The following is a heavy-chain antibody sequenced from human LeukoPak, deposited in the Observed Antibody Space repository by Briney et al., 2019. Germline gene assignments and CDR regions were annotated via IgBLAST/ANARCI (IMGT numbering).Heavy chain of an antibody. Sequence: SVKVSCKASGGTFSSYAISWVRQAPGQGLEWMGGIIPIFGTANYAQKFQGRVTITTDESTSTAYMELSSLRSEETAVYYCAREASCGGDCYDAEYFQHWGQGTLVTVSS. D-gene: IGHD2-21*02. CDR1: GGTFSSYA. V-gene: IGHV1-69*05. CDR3: AREASCGGDCYDAEYFQH. J-gene: IGHJ1*01. CDR2: IIPIFGTA.